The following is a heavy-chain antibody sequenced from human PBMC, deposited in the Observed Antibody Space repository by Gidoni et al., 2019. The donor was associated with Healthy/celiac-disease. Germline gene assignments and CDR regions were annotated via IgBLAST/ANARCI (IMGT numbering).Heavy chain of an antibody. CDR1: GGSISRGGYY. Sequence: QVQLQESGPGLVKPSQTLSLTCTVSGGSISRGGYYWSWIRQHPGKGLEWIGYIYYSGSTYYNPSLKSRVTISVDTSKNQFSLKLSSVTAADTAVYYCARDNGSGEGIWYFDYWGQGTLVTVSS. CDR3: ARDNGSGEGIWYFDY. J-gene: IGHJ4*02. D-gene: IGHD3-10*01. V-gene: IGHV4-31*03. CDR2: IYYSGST.